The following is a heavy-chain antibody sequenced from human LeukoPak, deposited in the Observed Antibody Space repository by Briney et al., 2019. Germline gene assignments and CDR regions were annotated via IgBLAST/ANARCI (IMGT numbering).Heavy chain of an antibody. CDR3: ARGRMVRGPYYDY. CDR2: INHSGST. Sequence: SETLSLTCAVYGGSFSGYYWSWIRQPPGKGLEWIGEINHSGSTNYNPSLKSRVTISVDTSKNQFSLKPSSVTAADTAVYYCARGRMVRGPYYDYWGQGTLVTVSS. CDR1: GGSFSGYY. J-gene: IGHJ4*02. V-gene: IGHV4-34*01. D-gene: IGHD3-10*01.